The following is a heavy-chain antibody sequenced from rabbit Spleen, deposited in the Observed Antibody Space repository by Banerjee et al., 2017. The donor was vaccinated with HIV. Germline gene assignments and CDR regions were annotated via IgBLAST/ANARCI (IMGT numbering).Heavy chain of an antibody. V-gene: IGHV1S7*01. J-gene: IGHJ4*01. D-gene: IGHD2-1*01. CDR2: IDPIFGST. CDR1: GFDFSTYG. Sequence: QSLEESGGDLVKPGGSLKLSCKASGFDFSTYGVNWVRQAPGKGLEWIGYIDPIFGSTYYASWVNGRFTISSHNAQNTLYLQLNSLTAADTATYFCARESIYNGDGDDKGFNLWGQGTLVTVS. CDR3: ARESIYNGDGDDKGFNL.